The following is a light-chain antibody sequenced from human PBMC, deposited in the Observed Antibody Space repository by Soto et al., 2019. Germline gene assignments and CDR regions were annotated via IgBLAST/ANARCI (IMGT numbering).Light chain of an antibody. CDR3: QQYYSSWT. CDR2: GAS. V-gene: IGKV3-20*01. CDR1: QSISSTF. J-gene: IGKJ1*01. Sequence: EIVLTQSPGTLSLSPGEEATLSCRASQSISSTFLAWYQQKPGQAPRVLIYGASRRATGIPDRFSGSGSGTDFTLTISRLEPEDFALYYCQQYYSSWTFGHGTKVEMK.